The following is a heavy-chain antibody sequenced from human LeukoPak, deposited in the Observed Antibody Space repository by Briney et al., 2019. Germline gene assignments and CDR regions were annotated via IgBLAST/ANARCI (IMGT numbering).Heavy chain of an antibody. CDR2: IYYSGST. Sequence: SETLSLTCTVSGGSISSSSYYWGWIRQPPGKGLEWIGSIYYSGSTYYNPSLKSRVTISVDTSKNQFSLKLSSVTAADTAVYYCARHGTRCCSGGSCLYYWGQGTLVTVSS. J-gene: IGHJ4*02. CDR3: ARHGTRCCSGGSCLYY. V-gene: IGHV4-39*01. D-gene: IGHD2-15*01. CDR1: GGSISSSSYY.